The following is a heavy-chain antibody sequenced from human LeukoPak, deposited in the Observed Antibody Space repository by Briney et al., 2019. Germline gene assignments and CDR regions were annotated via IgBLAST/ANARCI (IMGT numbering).Heavy chain of an antibody. CDR3: TAQRGYDPTDY. D-gene: IGHD5-12*01. CDR2: IWYDGSNK. CDR1: GFTFSSYG. J-gene: IGHJ4*02. V-gene: IGHV3-33*01. Sequence: PGGSLRLSCAASGFTFSSYGMHWVRQAPGKGLECVAVIWYDGSNKYYADSVKGRFTISRDNSKNTLYLQMNSLRAEDTAVYYCTAQRGYDPTDYWGQGTLVTVSS.